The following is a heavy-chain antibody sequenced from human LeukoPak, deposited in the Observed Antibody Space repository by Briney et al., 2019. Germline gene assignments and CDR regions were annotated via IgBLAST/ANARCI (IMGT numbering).Heavy chain of an antibody. V-gene: IGHV3-64*05. CDR3: VKGLDYSSSQMDS. Sequence: PGGSLRLSCSAPGFTFKSYAMHWVRQAPGKGLEYVSSINTNGANTYYADSVKGRLTISRDNSRNTVYAQMNSLTPEDTAVYYCVKGLDYSSSQMDSWGQGTLVTVSS. CDR2: INTNGANT. CDR1: GFTFKSYA. J-gene: IGHJ4*02. D-gene: IGHD6-6*01.